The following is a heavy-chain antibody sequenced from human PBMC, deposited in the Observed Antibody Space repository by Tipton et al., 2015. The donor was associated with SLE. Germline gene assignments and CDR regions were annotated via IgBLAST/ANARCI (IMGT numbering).Heavy chain of an antibody. CDR2: ISTSGST. Sequence: TLSLTCTVSGGSISSGSYYWSWIRQPAGKGLEWIGHISTSGSTNYNPSLKSRVTISVDTSKNQFSLKLNSVTAADTAVYYCARDILTGYPTFDYWGQGTLVTVSS. CDR3: ARDILTGYPTFDY. J-gene: IGHJ4*02. CDR1: GGSISSGSYY. D-gene: IGHD3-9*01. V-gene: IGHV4-61*09.